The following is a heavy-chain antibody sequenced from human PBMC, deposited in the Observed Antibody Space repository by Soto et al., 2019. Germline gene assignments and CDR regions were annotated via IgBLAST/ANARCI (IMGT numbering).Heavy chain of an antibody. CDR3: ARVHDYIWGSYRNPAFDY. V-gene: IGHV6-1*01. Sequence: PSQTLSLTCAISGDSVFSNSAAWNWIRQSPSRGLEWLGRTYYRSKWYNDYAVSVKSRITINPDTSKNQFSLQLNSVTPEDTAVYYCARVHDYIWGSYRNPAFDYWGQGTLVTVSS. CDR1: GDSVFSNSAA. J-gene: IGHJ4*02. D-gene: IGHD3-16*02. CDR2: TYYRSKWYN.